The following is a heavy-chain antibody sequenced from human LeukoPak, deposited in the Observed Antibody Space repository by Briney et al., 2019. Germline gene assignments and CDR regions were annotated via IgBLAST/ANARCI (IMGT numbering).Heavy chain of an antibody. J-gene: IGHJ4*02. CDR3: AAPGGDSDY. Sequence: PSETLSLTCTVSGGSISSSSYYWGWIRQPPGKGLEWIGSIYYSGSTYYNPSLKSRVTISVDTSKNQFSLKLSSLTAADTAVYYCAAPGGDSDYWGQGTLVTVSS. CDR1: GGSISSSSYY. V-gene: IGHV4-39*01. CDR2: IYYSGST. D-gene: IGHD3-10*01.